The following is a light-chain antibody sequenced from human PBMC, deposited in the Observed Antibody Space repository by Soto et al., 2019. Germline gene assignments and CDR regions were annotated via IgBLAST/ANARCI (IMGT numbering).Light chain of an antibody. J-gene: IGLJ3*02. Sequence: QSVLTQPPSVSGAPGQRVTISCTGGSSNIGAGYDVHWYRQFPGTAPKLLVYGNSNRPSGISDRFSASKSGSSASLAITGLQAEDEADYYCPSFDPSLRAWVFGGGTKVTVL. CDR2: GNS. CDR1: SSNIGAGYD. CDR3: PSFDPSLRAWV. V-gene: IGLV1-40*01.